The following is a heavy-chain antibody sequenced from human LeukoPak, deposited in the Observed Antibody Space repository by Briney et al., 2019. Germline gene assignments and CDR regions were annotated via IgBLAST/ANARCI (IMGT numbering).Heavy chain of an antibody. D-gene: IGHD6-13*01. J-gene: IGHJ4*02. CDR1: GFTFSTYS. CDR2: ISGSGGNT. V-gene: IGHV3-23*01. Sequence: GGSLRLSCAASGFTFSTYSMSWVRQAPGKGLEWASGISGSGGNTYYADSVKGRFTISRDNSKNTLYLQMNSLRAEDTAIFYCAKYPASGGYFDYWGQGTPVTVSS. CDR3: AKYPASGGYFDY.